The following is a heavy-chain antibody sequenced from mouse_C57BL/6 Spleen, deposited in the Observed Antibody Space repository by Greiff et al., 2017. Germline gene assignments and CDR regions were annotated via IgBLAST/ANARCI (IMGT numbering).Heavy chain of an antibody. D-gene: IGHD1-1*01. CDR2: IHPNSGST. CDR1: GYTFTSYW. J-gene: IGHJ2*01. CDR3: AREGGSSYGFDY. Sequence: QVQLQQPGAELVKPGASVKLSCKASGYTFTSYWMHWVKQRPGQGLEWIGMIHPNSGSTNYNEKFKSKATLTVDKSSSTAYMQLSSLTSEDSAVYYCAREGGSSYGFDYWGQGTTLTVSS. V-gene: IGHV1-64*01.